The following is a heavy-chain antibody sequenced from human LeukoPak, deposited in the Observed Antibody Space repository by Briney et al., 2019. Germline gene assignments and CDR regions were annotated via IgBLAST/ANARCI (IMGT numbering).Heavy chain of an antibody. Sequence: GGSLRLSCAASGFTFSSYGMHWVRQAPGKGLEWVAVIWYDGSNKCYADSVKGRFTISRDNSKNTLYLQMNSLRAEDTAVYYCARPGGSGSYYSNQIHYYYYYGMDVWGQGTTVTVSS. D-gene: IGHD3-10*01. CDR2: IWYDGSNK. V-gene: IGHV3-33*01. CDR1: GFTFSSYG. J-gene: IGHJ6*02. CDR3: ARPGGSGSYYSNQIHYYYYYGMDV.